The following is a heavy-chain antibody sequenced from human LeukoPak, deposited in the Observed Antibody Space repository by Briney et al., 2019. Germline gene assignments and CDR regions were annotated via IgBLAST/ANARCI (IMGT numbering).Heavy chain of an antibody. Sequence: SGPTLVNPTQTLTLTCTFSGFSLSTSGMRVSWIRQPPGKALEWLARIDWDDDKFYSTSLKTRLTISTDTSKNQVVLTMTNMDPVDTATYYCARIKPMYSSSWYDYFDYWGQGTLVTVSS. D-gene: IGHD6-13*01. V-gene: IGHV2-70*04. J-gene: IGHJ4*02. CDR3: ARIKPMYSSSWYDYFDY. CDR1: GFSLSTSGMR. CDR2: IDWDDDK.